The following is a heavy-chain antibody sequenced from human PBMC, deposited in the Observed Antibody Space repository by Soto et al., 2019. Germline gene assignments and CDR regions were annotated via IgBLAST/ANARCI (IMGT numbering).Heavy chain of an antibody. D-gene: IGHD3-16*01. J-gene: IGHJ4*02. CDR3: ARQWGGDY. CDR1: GGSIGSHY. Sequence: QVQLQESGPGLVKPSETLSLTCTVSGGSIGSHYWSWIRQPPGEGLEWIGRASYSGSPNYNPSLQSRVHISIDTSKNQFSLKLTSVTAADPAVYYCARQWGGDYWGQGTLVTVSS. V-gene: IGHV4-59*08. CDR2: ASYSGSP.